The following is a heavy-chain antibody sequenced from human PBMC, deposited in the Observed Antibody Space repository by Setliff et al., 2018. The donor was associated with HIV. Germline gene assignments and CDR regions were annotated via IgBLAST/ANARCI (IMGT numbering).Heavy chain of an antibody. V-gene: IGHV3-23*01. CDR2: ISGSGGST. CDR3: AKDSPYSGSYFDAFDI. Sequence: GESLKISCAASGFTFSSYAMSWVRQAPGKGLEWVSAISGSGGSTYYADSVKGRFTISRDNSKNTLYLQMNSLRAEDTAVYYCAKDSPYSGSYFDAFDIWGQGTMVTVSS. D-gene: IGHD1-26*01. J-gene: IGHJ3*02. CDR1: GFTFSSYA.